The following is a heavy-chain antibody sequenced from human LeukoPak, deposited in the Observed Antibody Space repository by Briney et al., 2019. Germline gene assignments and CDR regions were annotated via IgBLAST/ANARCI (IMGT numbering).Heavy chain of an antibody. J-gene: IGHJ3*02. CDR2: IKQDGSEK. Sequence: GGSLRLSCAASGFAFESYWMSWVRQAPGKGLEWVANIKQDGSEKYYVDSVKGRFTISRDNAKNSLYLQMNSLRAEDTAVYYCARGSTGIWGQGTMVTVSS. CDR3: ARGSTGI. V-gene: IGHV3-7*01. D-gene: IGHD2-8*02. CDR1: GFAFESYW.